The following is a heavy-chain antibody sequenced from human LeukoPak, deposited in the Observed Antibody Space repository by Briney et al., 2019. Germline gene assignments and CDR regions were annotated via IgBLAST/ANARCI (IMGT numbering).Heavy chain of an antibody. CDR1: GFTFSSYS. D-gene: IGHD5-18*01. Sequence: NTGGSLRLSCAASGFTFSSYSMNWVRQAPGKGLEWDSSISSSSSYIYYADSVKGRFTISRDNAKNSLYLQMNSLRAEDTAVYYCARAYSLEDWFDPWGQGTLVTVSS. CDR2: ISSSSSYI. J-gene: IGHJ5*02. V-gene: IGHV3-21*01. CDR3: ARAYSLEDWFDP.